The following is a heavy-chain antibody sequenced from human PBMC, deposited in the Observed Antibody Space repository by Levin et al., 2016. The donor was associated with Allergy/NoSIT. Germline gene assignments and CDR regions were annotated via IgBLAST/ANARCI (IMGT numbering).Heavy chain of an antibody. V-gene: IGHV3-9*01. CDR2: ISWNSGSI. CDR1: GFTFDDYA. J-gene: IGHJ4*02. Sequence: SLRLSCAASGFTFDDYAMHWVRQAPGKGLEWVSGISWNSGSIGYADSVKGRFTISRDNAKNSLYLQMNSLRAEDTALYYCAKDTSPVGATGFDYWGQGTLVTVSS. D-gene: IGHD1-26*01. CDR3: AKDTSPVGATGFDY.